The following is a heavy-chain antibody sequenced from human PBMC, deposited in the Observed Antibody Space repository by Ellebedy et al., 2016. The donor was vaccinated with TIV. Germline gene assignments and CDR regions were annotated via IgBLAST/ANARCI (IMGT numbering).Heavy chain of an antibody. CDR2: INGDGSST. D-gene: IGHD4-23*01. CDR3: ARGAYGGFDY. J-gene: IGHJ4*02. V-gene: IGHV3-74*01. CDR1: GFTFSSYW. Sequence: GESLKISCAASGFTFSSYWMHWVRQAPGKGLVWVSRINGDGSSTNYADSVKGRFTISRDNSKNTLYLQMNSLRDEDTAVYYCARGAYGGFDYWGQGTLVTVSS.